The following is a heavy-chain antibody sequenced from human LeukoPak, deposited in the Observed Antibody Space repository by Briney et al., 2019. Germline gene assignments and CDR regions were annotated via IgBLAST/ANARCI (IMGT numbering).Heavy chain of an antibody. Sequence: SETLSLTCTVSGGSISSYYWSWIRQPPGKGLEWIGYIYYSGSTNYNPSLKSRVTISVDTSKNQFSLKLSSVTAVDTAVYYCARGERLFRTFDIWGQGTMVTVSS. CDR2: IYYSGST. CDR3: ARGERLFRTFDI. V-gene: IGHV4-59*01. J-gene: IGHJ3*02. CDR1: GGSISSYY. D-gene: IGHD1-1*01.